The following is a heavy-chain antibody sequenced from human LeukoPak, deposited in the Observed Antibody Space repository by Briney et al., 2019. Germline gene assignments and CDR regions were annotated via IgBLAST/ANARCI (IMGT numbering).Heavy chain of an antibody. D-gene: IGHD6-19*01. CDR1: GFTFSSYA. J-gene: IGHJ6*03. Sequence: GGSLRLSCAASGFTFSSYAMNWVRQAPGKGLEWVSAINGTAINTDYADSVKGRFTISRDYSKNTLYLQMNSLRAEDTAVYYCLTRSLLAVTGNYYMDVWGKGTTVTVSS. CDR3: LTRSLLAVTGNYYMDV. CDR2: INGTAINT. V-gene: IGHV3-23*01.